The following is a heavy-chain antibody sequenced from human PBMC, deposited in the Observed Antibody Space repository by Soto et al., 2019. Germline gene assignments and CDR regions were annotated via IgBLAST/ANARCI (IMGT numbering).Heavy chain of an antibody. Sequence: TLSLTCTVSGGSISSGGYYWSWIRQHPGKGLEWIGYIYYSGSTYYNPSLKSRVTISVDTSKNQFSLKLSSVTAADTAVYYCARRIYNWNDNWFDPWGQGTLVTVSS. CDR2: IYYSGST. J-gene: IGHJ5*02. D-gene: IGHD1-20*01. CDR3: ARRIYNWNDNWFDP. CDR1: GGSISSGGYY. V-gene: IGHV4-31*03.